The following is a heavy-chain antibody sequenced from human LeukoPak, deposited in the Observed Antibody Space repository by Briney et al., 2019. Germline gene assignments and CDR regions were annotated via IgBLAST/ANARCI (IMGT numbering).Heavy chain of an antibody. V-gene: IGHV1-18*01. J-gene: IGHJ4*02. CDR2: ISAYTGNT. Sequence: ASVKVSCKASGYTFVSYGVTWVRQAPGQGLEWMGWISAYTGNTNYAQKLQGRVTMTTDTTTSTAYMELRSLRSDDTAVYYCVRDRHTAMVTNYWGQGTLVTVSS. CDR3: VRDRHTAMVTNY. CDR1: GYTFVSYG. D-gene: IGHD5-18*01.